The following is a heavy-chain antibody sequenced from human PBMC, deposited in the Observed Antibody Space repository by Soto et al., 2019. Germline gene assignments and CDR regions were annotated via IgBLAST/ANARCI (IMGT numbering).Heavy chain of an antibody. V-gene: IGHV3-30*18. J-gene: IGHJ6*02. Sequence: GGSLRLSCAASGFTFSSYGMHWVRQAPGKGLEWVAVISYDGSNKYYADPVKGRFTISRDNSKNTLYLQMNSLRAEDTAVYYCAKVLYCSSTSCYRAFYYYYGMDVWGQGTTVTVSS. D-gene: IGHD2-2*02. CDR1: GFTFSSYG. CDR3: AKVLYCSSTSCYRAFYYYYGMDV. CDR2: ISYDGSNK.